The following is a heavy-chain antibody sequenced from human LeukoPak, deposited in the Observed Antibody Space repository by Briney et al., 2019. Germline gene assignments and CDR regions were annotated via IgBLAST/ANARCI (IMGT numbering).Heavy chain of an antibody. CDR1: GGSISSGGYY. D-gene: IGHD6-13*01. CDR3: ARDPSIAAAGPTTPPPAYYFDY. J-gene: IGHJ4*02. CDR2: IYYSGST. V-gene: IGHV4-31*03. Sequence: PSETLSLTCTVSGGSISSGGYYWSWIRQHPGKGLEWIGYIYYSGSTYYNPSLKSRVTISVDTSKNQFSLKLSSVTAADTAVYYCARDPSIAAAGPTTPPPAYYFDYWGQGTLVTVSS.